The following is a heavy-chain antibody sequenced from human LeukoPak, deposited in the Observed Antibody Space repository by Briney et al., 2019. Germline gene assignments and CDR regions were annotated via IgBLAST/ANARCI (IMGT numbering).Heavy chain of an antibody. V-gene: IGHV3-23*01. CDR2: ISGSGGST. D-gene: IGHD3-22*01. J-gene: IGHJ4*02. CDR1: GFTFSSYA. Sequence: GGSLRLSCAASGFTFSSYAMSWVRQAPGKGLEWVSAISGSGGSTHYADSVKGRFTISRDNSKNTLYLQMNSLRAEDTAVYYCAKDLTYYYDSSGYFDYWGQGTLVTVSS. CDR3: AKDLTYYYDSSGYFDY.